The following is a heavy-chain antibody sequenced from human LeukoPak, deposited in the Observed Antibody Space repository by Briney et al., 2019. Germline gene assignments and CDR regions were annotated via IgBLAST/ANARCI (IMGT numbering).Heavy chain of an antibody. CDR3: AKRDCSSTSCHGHYYYYGMDV. CDR2: ISGSGGST. J-gene: IGHJ6*02. CDR1: GFTFSSYA. Sequence: GGSLRLSCAASGFTFSSYAMSWVRQAPGKGLEWDSAISGSGGSTYYADSVKGRFTISRDNSKNTLYLQMNSLRAEDTAVYYCAKRDCSSTSCHGHYYYYGMDVWGQGTTVTVSS. V-gene: IGHV3-23*01. D-gene: IGHD2-2*01.